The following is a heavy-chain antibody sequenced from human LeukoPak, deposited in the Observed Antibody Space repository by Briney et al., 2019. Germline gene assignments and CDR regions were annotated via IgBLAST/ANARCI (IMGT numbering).Heavy chain of an antibody. Sequence: ASVKVSCKASGYTFTSYYMHWVRQAPGQGLEWMGIINPSGGSTSYAQKFQGRVTMTRDTSISTAYMELSRLRSDDTAVYYCARAGITIFGVVIMHWFDPWGQGTLVTVSS. CDR3: ARAGITIFGVVIMHWFDP. V-gene: IGHV1-46*01. CDR1: GYTFTSYY. J-gene: IGHJ5*02. CDR2: INPSGGST. D-gene: IGHD3-3*01.